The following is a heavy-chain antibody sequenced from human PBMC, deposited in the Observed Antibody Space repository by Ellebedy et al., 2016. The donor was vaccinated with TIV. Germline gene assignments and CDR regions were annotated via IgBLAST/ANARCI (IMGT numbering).Heavy chain of an antibody. CDR1: GFTFSNHW. V-gene: IGHV3-74*01. CDR3: ARGGRMVRGGGMDV. Sequence: GGSLRLXXTASGFTFSNHWMHWVRQAPGQGLVWVSFVNNDGRTAIYADSMKGRFSISRDNAEDTLYLQMNSLRVEDTAVYYCARGGRMVRGGGMDVWGQGTTVTVSS. D-gene: IGHD3-10*01. CDR2: VNNDGRTA. J-gene: IGHJ6*02.